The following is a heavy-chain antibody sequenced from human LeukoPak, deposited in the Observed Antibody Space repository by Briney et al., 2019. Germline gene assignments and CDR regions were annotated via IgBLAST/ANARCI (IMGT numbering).Heavy chain of an antibody. D-gene: IGHD3-10*01. CDR2: IYSSGST. CDR3: ARDRGAYYYYCMDV. CDR1: GFTFSNAW. J-gene: IGHJ6*02. Sequence: GSLRLSCAASGFTFSNAWLHWLRQAPGKGLEWIGRIYSSGSTNYNPSLKSRVTMSVDTSKNQFSLKLSSVTAADTAVYYCARDRGAYYYYCMDVWGQGTTVTVSS. V-gene: IGHV4-4*07.